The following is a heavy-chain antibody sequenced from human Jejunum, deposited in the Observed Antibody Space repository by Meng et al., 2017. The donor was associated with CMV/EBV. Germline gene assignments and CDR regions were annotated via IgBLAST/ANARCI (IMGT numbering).Heavy chain of an antibody. D-gene: IGHD3-22*01. CDR2: IYDSGST. CDR3: ARNGYYSLDY. J-gene: IGHJ4*02. V-gene: IGHV4-4*02. Sequence: SLTGAGSGGSFSSSKWWSWVRQPPEKGLEWIGQIYDSGSTTYNPSLKSRVTIALDESKNEFALKLNSVTAADTAVYYCARNGYYSLDYWSQGALVTVSS. CDR1: GGSFSSSKW.